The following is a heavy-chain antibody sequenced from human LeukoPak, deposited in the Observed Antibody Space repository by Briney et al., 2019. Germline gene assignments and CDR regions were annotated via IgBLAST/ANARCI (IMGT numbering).Heavy chain of an antibody. Sequence: GESLRLSCAASKFTFSEYYMSWIRQVPGKGLEWVSYISNSGTNTKYADSVKGRFTISRDNAMNSLYLQMNSLRADDTAVYYCARVVSSGSPLDYWGQGTLVTVSS. CDR3: ARVVSSGSPLDY. J-gene: IGHJ4*02. CDR1: KFTFSEYY. CDR2: ISNSGTNT. D-gene: IGHD3-22*01. V-gene: IGHV3-11*05.